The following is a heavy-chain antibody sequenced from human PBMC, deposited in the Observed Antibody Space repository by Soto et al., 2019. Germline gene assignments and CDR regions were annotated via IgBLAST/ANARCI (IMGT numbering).Heavy chain of an antibody. J-gene: IGHJ6*02. CDR2: ISYDGSNK. CDR1: GFTFSSYG. Sequence: PGGSLRLSCAASGFTFSSYGMHWVRQAPGKGLEWVAVISYDGSNKYYADSVKGRFTISRDNSKNTLYLQMNSLRAEDKAVYYCASGEAAAGTFLPTLNYYYYYGMDVWGQGTTVTVSS. V-gene: IGHV3-30*03. D-gene: IGHD6-13*01. CDR3: ASGEAAAGTFLPTLNYYYYYGMDV.